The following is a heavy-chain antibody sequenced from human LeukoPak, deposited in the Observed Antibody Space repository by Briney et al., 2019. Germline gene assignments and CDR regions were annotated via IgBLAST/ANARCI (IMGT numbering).Heavy chain of an antibody. V-gene: IGHV4-61*01. CDR1: GGPVSSGSYY. D-gene: IGHD5-24*01. Sequence: SETLSLTCTVSGGPVSSGSYYWSWIRQPPGEGLEWIGYIYYSGSTNYNPSLKSRVTISVDTSKNQFSLKLSSVTAADTAVYYCARGRWLQFDYWGQGTLVTVSS. CDR3: ARGRWLQFDY. CDR2: IYYSGST. J-gene: IGHJ4*02.